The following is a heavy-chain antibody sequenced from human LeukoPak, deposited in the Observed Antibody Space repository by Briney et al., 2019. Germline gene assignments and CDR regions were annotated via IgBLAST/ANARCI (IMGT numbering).Heavy chain of an antibody. CDR2: ISGAGGST. CDR1: GFTFSTYA. V-gene: IGHV3-23*01. CDR3: AKDRGRYYDSSGYYWGYYFDS. D-gene: IGHD3-22*01. Sequence: GGSLRLSCAASGFTFSTYAVNWVRQAPGKGLEWVSTISGAGGSTYYADSVKGRFTISRDNSKNTLYLQMSSLRAEDTDVYYCAKDRGRYYDSSGYYWGYYFDSWGQGSLVTVST. J-gene: IGHJ4*02.